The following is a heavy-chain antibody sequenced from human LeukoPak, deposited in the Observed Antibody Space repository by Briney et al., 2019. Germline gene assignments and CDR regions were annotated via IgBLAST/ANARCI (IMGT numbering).Heavy chain of an antibody. Sequence: ASVKVSCKASGYTFTSYAMHLVRQAPGQRLEWMGWINAGNGNTKYSQKFQGRVTITRDTSASTAYMELSSLRSEDTAVYYCARERLDDLYYYYGMDVWGQGTTVTVSS. D-gene: IGHD3-3*01. CDR2: INAGNGNT. J-gene: IGHJ6*02. V-gene: IGHV1-3*01. CDR3: ARERLDDLYYYYGMDV. CDR1: GYTFTSYA.